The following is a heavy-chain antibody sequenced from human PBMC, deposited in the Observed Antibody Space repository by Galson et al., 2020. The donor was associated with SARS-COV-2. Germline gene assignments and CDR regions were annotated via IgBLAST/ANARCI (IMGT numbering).Heavy chain of an antibody. D-gene: IGHD2-15*01. V-gene: IGHV4-4*02. Sequence: SQTLSLTCAVSGGSVINTNWWTWVRQSPGKRLEWIGEIHHSGNTNYNPSLNSRVTISVDTSKNQFSLKLISVTAADTAVYFCARLGDCCGGTWYSRGYNWFDPWGQGTLGTVSS. CDR3: ARLGDCCGGTWYSRGYNWFDP. CDR1: GGSVINTNW. J-gene: IGHJ5*02. CDR2: IHHSGNT.